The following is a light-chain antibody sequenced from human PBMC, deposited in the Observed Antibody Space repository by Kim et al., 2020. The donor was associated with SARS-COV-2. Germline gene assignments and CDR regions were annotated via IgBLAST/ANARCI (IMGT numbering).Light chain of an antibody. CDR1: SGSIASNY. J-gene: IGLJ3*02. CDR2: EDN. V-gene: IGLV6-57*03. Sequence: GQTVTISCTRSSGSIASNYVQWYQQRPGSAPTTVIYEDNQRPSGVPDRFSGSIDSSSKSASLTISGLKTEDEADYYCQSYDSSNWVFGGGTKLTVL. CDR3: QSYDSSNWV.